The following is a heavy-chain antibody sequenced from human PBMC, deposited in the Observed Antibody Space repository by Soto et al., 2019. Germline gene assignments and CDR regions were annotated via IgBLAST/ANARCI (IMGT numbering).Heavy chain of an antibody. CDR3: ARATEATIGDTDY. CDR2: ISSGSSYI. V-gene: IGHV3-21*01. CDR1: GFPFSSYS. Sequence: GGSLRLSCAASGFPFSSYSMNWVRQAPGKGLEWVSSISSGSSYIYYAGSVKGRFTISRDNAKNSLYLQMNSLRVEDTAVYYCARATEATIGDTDYWGQGTLVTVSS. D-gene: IGHD5-12*01. J-gene: IGHJ4*02.